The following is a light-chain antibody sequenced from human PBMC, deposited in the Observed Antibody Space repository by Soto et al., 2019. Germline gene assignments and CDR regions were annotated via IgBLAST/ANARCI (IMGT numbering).Light chain of an antibody. CDR1: RFNIGSNT. Sequence: QSVMTQPPSASGTPGQTVTISCSGSRFNIGSNTVNWYQQLPGTAPKLLIYSNNQWPSGVPDRFSGSKSGTSASLAISGLQSEDEADYYCAAWDDSLNGVVFGGGTQLTVL. V-gene: IGLV1-44*01. CDR3: AAWDDSLNGVV. J-gene: IGLJ2*01. CDR2: SNN.